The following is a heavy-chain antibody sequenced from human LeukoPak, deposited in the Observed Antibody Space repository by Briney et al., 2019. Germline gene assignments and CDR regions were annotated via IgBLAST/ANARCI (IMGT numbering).Heavy chain of an antibody. Sequence: TSETLSLTCTVSGGSISSSSYYWGWIRQPPGRGLEWIGSIYYSGSTYYNPSLKSRVTISVDTSKNQFSLKLSSVTAADTAVYYCARDGPAGFPKYWGQGTLVNVSS. V-gene: IGHV4-39*07. CDR2: IYYSGST. CDR3: ARDGPAGFPKY. D-gene: IGHD2-15*01. CDR1: GGSISSSSYY. J-gene: IGHJ4*02.